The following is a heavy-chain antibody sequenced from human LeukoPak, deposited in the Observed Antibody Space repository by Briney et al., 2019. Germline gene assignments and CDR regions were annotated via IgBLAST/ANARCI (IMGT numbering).Heavy chain of an antibody. J-gene: IGHJ3*02. CDR2: ISYSGGT. CDR1: DGSIINNNHY. D-gene: IGHD3-22*01. V-gene: IGHV4-39*01. Sequence: PSETLSLTCTVSDGSIINNNHYWGWTRQPPGKGLEWIGSISYSGGTAYNPPLRSRVTISVDTSKNQFSLKVNSVTAADTAVYDSSGCRPHAFDIWGQGTLVTVSS. CDR3: SGCRPHAFDI.